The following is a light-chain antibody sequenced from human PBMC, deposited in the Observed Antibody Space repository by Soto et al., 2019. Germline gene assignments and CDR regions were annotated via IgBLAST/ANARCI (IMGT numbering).Light chain of an antibody. CDR2: GAS. J-gene: IGKJ1*01. Sequence: EIVMTQSPATLSVSPGERATLSCRTSQSVSGNLAWYQQKPGQAPRLLIYGASTRATGIPARFSGGGSGTEFTLTISSLQSEDFAVYYCQQYYSAPWMFGQGTKVEIK. V-gene: IGKV3-15*01. CDR3: QQYYSAPWM. CDR1: QSVSGN.